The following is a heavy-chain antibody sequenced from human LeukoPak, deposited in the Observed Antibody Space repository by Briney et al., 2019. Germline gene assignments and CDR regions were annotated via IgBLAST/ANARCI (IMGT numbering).Heavy chain of an antibody. J-gene: IGHJ5*02. D-gene: IGHD3-3*01. CDR1: GGSFSGYY. V-gene: IGHV4-34*01. Sequence: SETLSLTCAVYGGSFSGYYWSWIRQPPGKGLEWIGEINHSGSTNYNPSLKSRVTISVDTSKNQFSLKLSSVTAADTAVYYCARDAVYYDFWSGYYGGNWFDPWGQGTLVTVSS. CDR2: INHSGST. CDR3: ARDAVYYDFWSGYYGGNWFDP.